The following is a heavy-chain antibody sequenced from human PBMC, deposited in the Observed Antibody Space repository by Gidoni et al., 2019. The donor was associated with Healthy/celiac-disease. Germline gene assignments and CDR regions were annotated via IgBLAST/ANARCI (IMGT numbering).Heavy chain of an antibody. J-gene: IGHJ2*01. CDR2: INHSGST. CDR3: ARGGPLTFGGVIVSYWYFDL. Sequence: QVQLQQWGAGLLKPSETLSLTCAVYGGSFNDYYWTGIRQPPGKGLEWIGKINHSGSTNYNPSLKRRVTISVDTSKNQFSLKLTSVTAADTAVYYCARGGPLTFGGVIVSYWYFDLWGRGTLVTVSS. CDR1: GGSFNDYY. D-gene: IGHD3-16*02. V-gene: IGHV4-34*01.